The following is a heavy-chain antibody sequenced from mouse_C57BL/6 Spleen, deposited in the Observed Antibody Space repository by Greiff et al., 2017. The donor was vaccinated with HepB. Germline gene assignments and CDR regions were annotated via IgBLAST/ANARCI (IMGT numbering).Heavy chain of an antibody. V-gene: IGHV1-54*01. CDR2: INPGSGGT. CDR3: ARSRGATDAMDY. D-gene: IGHD1-1*01. Sequence: LQESGAELVRPGTSVKVSCKASGYAFTNYLIEWVKQRPGQGLEWIGVINPGSGGTNYNEKFKGKATLTADKSSSTAYMQLSSLTSEDSAVYFCARSRGATDAMDYWGQGTSVTVSS. J-gene: IGHJ4*01. CDR1: GYAFTNYL.